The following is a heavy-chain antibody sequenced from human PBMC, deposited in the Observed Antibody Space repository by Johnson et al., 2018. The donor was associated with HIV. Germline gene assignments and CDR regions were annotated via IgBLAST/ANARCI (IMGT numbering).Heavy chain of an antibody. D-gene: IGHD3-10*01. V-gene: IGHV3-48*03. J-gene: IGHJ3*02. CDR3: ARDKGRGAFDI. Sequence: VQLVESGGDVVQPGRSPRLSCTASGFTFSSYALHWVRQAPGKGLEWVSYISSSGNTIYYADSVKGRVTISRNNAKKSLYLQMNSLRAEDTAVYYCARDKGRGAFDIWGQGTMVTVSS. CDR1: GFTFSSYA. CDR2: ISSSGNTI.